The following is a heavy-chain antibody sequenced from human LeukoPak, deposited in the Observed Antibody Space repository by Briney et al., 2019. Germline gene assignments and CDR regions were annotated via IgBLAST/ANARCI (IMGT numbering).Heavy chain of an antibody. D-gene: IGHD1-1*01. CDR1: GGSISSYY. CDR3: ATIGNWNDAYYFDY. Sequence: PSETLSLTCTVSGGSISSYYLSWIRQPPGKGLEWIGYIYYSGSTNYNPSLKSRVTISVDTSKNQFSLKLSSVTAADTAVYYCATIGNWNDAYYFDYWGQGTLVTVSS. V-gene: IGHV4-59*08. CDR2: IYYSGST. J-gene: IGHJ4*02.